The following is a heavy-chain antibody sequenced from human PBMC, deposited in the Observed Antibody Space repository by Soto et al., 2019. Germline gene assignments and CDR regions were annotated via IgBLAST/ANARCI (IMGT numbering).Heavy chain of an antibody. CDR2: IYWNDDT. J-gene: IGHJ4*02. V-gene: IGHV2-5*01. D-gene: IGHD3-22*01. Sequence: SGPTLGNPTQTLTPTCTFSGFSLSTSGVGVGWIRQPPGKALEWLALIYWNDDTRYSPSVNSRLTVTRDTSKCQLVLTMTDLDPVDTTTYYCAHGAYYDSRGSYFQFGYWGQGTLVTVSS. CDR1: GFSLSTSGVG. CDR3: AHGAYYDSRGSYFQFGY.